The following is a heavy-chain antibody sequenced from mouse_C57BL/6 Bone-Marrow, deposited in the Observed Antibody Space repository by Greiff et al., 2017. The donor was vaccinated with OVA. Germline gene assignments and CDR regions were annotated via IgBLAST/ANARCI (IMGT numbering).Heavy chain of an antibody. V-gene: IGHV14-4*01. D-gene: IGHD4-1*01. J-gene: IGHJ2*01. CDR3: TTFWGFDY. CDR1: GFNIKDDY. Sequence: EVQLQQSGAELVRPGASVKLSCTASGFNIKDDYMHWVKQRPEQGLEWIGWIDPENGDTEYASKFQGKATITADTSSNQSYLQLSSLTSEDTAVYYCTTFWGFDYWGQGTTLTVSS. CDR2: IDPENGDT.